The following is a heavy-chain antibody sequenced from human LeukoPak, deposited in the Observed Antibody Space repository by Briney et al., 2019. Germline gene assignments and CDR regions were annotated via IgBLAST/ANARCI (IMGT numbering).Heavy chain of an antibody. Sequence: GRSLRLSCAASGFTFSSYAMHWVRQAPGKGLEWVAVIWYDGSNKYYADSVKGRFTISRDNSKNTLYLQMNSLRAEDTAVYYCARSLYCTNGVCSGAYFDYWGQGTLVTVSS. D-gene: IGHD2-8*01. J-gene: IGHJ4*02. CDR1: GFTFSSYA. CDR3: ARSLYCTNGVCSGAYFDY. CDR2: IWYDGSNK. V-gene: IGHV3-33*08.